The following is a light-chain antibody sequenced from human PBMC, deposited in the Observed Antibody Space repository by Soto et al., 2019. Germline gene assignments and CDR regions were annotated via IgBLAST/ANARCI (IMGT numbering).Light chain of an antibody. CDR3: QQYNNWPLIT. CDR1: QSVSSN. CDR2: GAS. Sequence: EILITPSPTTPSVSPGERAPHSWRARQSVSSNYLAWYQQKRGQAPRLLIYGASTRATGIPARFSGSGSGTEFTLTISSLQSEDFAVYYCQQYNNWPLITFGQGTRLEIK. J-gene: IGKJ5*01. V-gene: IGKV3-15*01.